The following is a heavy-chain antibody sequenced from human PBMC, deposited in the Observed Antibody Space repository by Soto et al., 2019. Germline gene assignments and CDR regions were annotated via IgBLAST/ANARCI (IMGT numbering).Heavy chain of an antibody. CDR3: ARGYYDTSGFYYDAFHY. CDR2: IYHTGST. CDR1: GYPISSGYY. Sequence: PSETLSLTCAVSGYPISSGYYWGWIRQPPGKGLEWIGNIYHTGSTYYNPSLKSRVTISLDTSKNQFSVKLNFVTAADTAVYFCARGYYDTSGFYYDAFHYWGEGTLVTVSS. V-gene: IGHV4-38-2*01. D-gene: IGHD3-22*01. J-gene: IGHJ4*02.